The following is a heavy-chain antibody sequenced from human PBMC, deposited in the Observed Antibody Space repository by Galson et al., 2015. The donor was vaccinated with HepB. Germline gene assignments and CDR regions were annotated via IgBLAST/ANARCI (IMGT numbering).Heavy chain of an antibody. V-gene: IGHV1-69*13. CDR1: GGTFSSYA. CDR3: ARRDSWSPRAETVYYYYYMDV. CDR2: IISIFGTA. J-gene: IGHJ6*03. D-gene: IGHD3-3*01. Sequence: SVKVSCKASGGTFSSYAINWVRQTPGHGHKWMGVIISIFGTANYAQKFQGRVTITANECTSTAYIELSSLRSEVTAVKYCARRDSWSPRAETVYYYYYMDVWSKGTTVTVSS.